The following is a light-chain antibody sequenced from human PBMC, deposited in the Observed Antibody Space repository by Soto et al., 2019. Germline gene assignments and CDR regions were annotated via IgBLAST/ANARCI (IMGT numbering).Light chain of an antibody. V-gene: IGKV1-5*01. CDR2: DVS. J-gene: IGKJ2*01. CDR1: QSISGW. Sequence: DIQMTQSPSTLSASVGDRVTITCRASQSISGWLAWYQQKPGKAPKLLIYDVSSLESGVPSRFSGSGSGTEFTLAISSLQPDDFATYYCQQLNRYPYTFGQGTKVEIK. CDR3: QQLNRYPYT.